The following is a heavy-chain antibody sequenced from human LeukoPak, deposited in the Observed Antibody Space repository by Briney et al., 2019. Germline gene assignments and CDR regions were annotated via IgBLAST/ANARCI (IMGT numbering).Heavy chain of an antibody. CDR1: GFTFSTYS. CDR2: ISSGNDYI. D-gene: IGHD1-26*01. J-gene: IGHJ4*02. V-gene: IGHV3-21*06. CDR3: AKWELYSGFYYIDY. Sequence: GGSLRLSCAASGFTFSTYSMNWVRQAPGKGLEWVSSISSGNDYIYYADSVKGRFTISRDNAKNSLYLQMNSLRAEDTAVYYCAKWELYSGFYYIDYWGQGTLATVSS.